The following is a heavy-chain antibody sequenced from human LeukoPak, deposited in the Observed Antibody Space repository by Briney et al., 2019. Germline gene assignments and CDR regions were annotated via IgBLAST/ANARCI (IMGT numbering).Heavy chain of an antibody. V-gene: IGHV1-69*13. D-gene: IGHD4-17*01. CDR2: IIPIFGTA. Sequence: SVKVSCKASGGTFSSYAISWVRQAPGQGLEWMGGIIPIFGTANYAQKFQGRVTITADESTSTAYMELSSLRSEDTAVYYCAVSGGAVTINWFDPWGRGTLVTVSS. CDR3: AVSGGAVTINWFDP. J-gene: IGHJ5*02. CDR1: GGTFSSYA.